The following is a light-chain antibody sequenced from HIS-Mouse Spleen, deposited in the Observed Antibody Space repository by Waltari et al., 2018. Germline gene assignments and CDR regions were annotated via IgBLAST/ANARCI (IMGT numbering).Light chain of an antibody. J-gene: IGKJ5*01. CDR3: QQYDNLPIT. CDR2: AAS. Sequence: AIRMTQSPSSLSASTGDRVTITCRASQGISSYLDWYQQKPGKAPKLLIYAASTLQSGVPSRFSGSGSGTDFTLTISCLQSEDFATYYCQQYDNLPITFGQGTRLEIK. CDR1: QGISSY. V-gene: IGKV1-8*01.